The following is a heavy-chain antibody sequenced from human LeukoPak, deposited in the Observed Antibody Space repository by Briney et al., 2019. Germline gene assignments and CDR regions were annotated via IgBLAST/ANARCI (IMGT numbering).Heavy chain of an antibody. CDR3: ARAREDIVVVPAAPIGY. CDR2: ISSSSSYI. D-gene: IGHD2-2*01. J-gene: IGHJ4*02. V-gene: IGHV3-21*01. CDR1: GFTFSSYS. Sequence: GGSLRLSCAASGFTFSSYSMNWVRQAPGKGLEWVSSISSSSSYIYYADSVKGRFTISRDNAKNSLYLQMNSLRAEDTAVYYCARAREDIVVVPAAPIGYWGQGTLVTVSP.